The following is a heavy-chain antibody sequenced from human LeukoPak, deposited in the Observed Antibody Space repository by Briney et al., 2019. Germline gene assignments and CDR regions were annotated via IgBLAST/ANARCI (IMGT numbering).Heavy chain of an antibody. CDR3: ARRIDSLATIDS. CDR2: ICYTGST. D-gene: IGHD4/OR15-4a*01. Sequence: PSETLSLTCTVSGGSISNSDDYHWGWIRQPPGKGLEWIGSICYTGSTYYSPYLKSRIIISVDTSKNQFSLKLTSVTAADTAVYFCARRIDSLATIDSWGQGTLVTVSS. CDR1: GGSISNSDDYH. V-gene: IGHV4-39*01. J-gene: IGHJ5*01.